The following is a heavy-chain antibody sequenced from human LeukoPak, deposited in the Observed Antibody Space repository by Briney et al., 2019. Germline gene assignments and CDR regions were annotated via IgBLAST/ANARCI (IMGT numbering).Heavy chain of an antibody. CDR2: IIPIFGTA. Sequence: SVKVSCKASGGTFSSYAISWVRQAPGQGLEWMGGIIPIFGTANYAQKFQGRVTITADESTSTAYMELSSLRSEDTAVYYCARDCSGGSCFQDWGQGALVTVSS. V-gene: IGHV1-69*13. J-gene: IGHJ4*02. D-gene: IGHD2-15*01. CDR1: GGTFSSYA. CDR3: ARDCSGGSCFQD.